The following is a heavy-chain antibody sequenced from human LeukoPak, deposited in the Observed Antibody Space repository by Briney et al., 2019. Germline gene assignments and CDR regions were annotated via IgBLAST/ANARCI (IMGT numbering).Heavy chain of an antibody. D-gene: IGHD3-22*01. CDR2: IIPIFGTA. CDR3: ARALIVVGGYYYYGMDV. J-gene: IGHJ6*02. Sequence: SVTVSCTASGGTFSSYATSWVRQAPGQGLEWMGGIIPIFGTANYAQKFQGRVTITADESTSTAYMELSSLRSEDTAVYYCARALIVVGGYYYYGMDVWGQGTTVTVSS. CDR1: GGTFSSYA. V-gene: IGHV1-69*13.